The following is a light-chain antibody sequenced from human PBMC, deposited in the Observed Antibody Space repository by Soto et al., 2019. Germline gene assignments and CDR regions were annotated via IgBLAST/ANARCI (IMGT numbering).Light chain of an antibody. CDR2: GAS. V-gene: IGKV1-39*01. Sequence: KPGKAPKVLIYGASSLQNGAPSRFSGSGYGTVFTLTISSLQPEDSATYYCQQTYTTPHTFGRGTHLEVK. CDR3: QQTYTTPHT. J-gene: IGKJ2*01.